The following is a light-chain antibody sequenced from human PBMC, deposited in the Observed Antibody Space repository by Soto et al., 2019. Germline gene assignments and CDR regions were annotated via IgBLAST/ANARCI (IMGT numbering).Light chain of an antibody. J-gene: IGKJ2*01. CDR3: QKYDSVPYT. V-gene: IGKV1-27*01. Sequence: DIQMTQSPASLSASVGDRVTIACRASQGISKYLAWFQQKPGKVPKLLIYAASTLHSGVPSRFSGSGSGADFTLTISSLQPEDVASYYCQKYDSVPYTFGQGTKLEIK. CDR1: QGISKY. CDR2: AAS.